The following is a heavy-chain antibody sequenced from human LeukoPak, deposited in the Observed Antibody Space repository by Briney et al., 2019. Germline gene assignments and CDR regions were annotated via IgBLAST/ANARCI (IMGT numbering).Heavy chain of an antibody. CDR1: GYTFTGYY. CDR2: INPNSGGT. Sequence: ASVKVSCKASGYTFTGYYMHWVRQAPGQGLEWMGWINPNSGGTNYAQKFQGRVTMTRDTSISTAYMELSSLRAEDTALYYCAKDMYDYSNSCLDYWGQGTLVTVSS. V-gene: IGHV1-2*02. D-gene: IGHD4-11*01. J-gene: IGHJ4*02. CDR3: AKDMYDYSNSCLDY.